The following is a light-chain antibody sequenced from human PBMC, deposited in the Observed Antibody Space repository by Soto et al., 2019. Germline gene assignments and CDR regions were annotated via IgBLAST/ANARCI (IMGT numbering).Light chain of an antibody. CDR1: QSFSSGY. CDR3: HQYDSSPAT. CDR2: GAS. J-gene: IGKJ1*01. Sequence: EIVLTQSPGTLSLSPGERATLSCRASQSFSSGYLAWYQQKPGQAPRLLIYGASSRATDIPDRFSGSGSGTDFTLTISRLEPEDFAVYYCHQYDSSPATFGQGTKVDIK. V-gene: IGKV3-20*01.